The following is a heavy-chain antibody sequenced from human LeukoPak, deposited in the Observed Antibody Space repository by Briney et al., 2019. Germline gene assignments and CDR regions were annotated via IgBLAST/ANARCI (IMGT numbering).Heavy chain of an antibody. CDR1: GFTFSSYE. CDR2: ISSSGSTI. Sequence: GGSLKLSCEASGFTFSSYEMNWVRQAPGKGLEWVSYISSSGSTIYYADYVKGRFTISRDNAKNSLYLQMNSLRAEDTAVYYCARSLDSEYFQHWGQGTLVTVSS. V-gene: IGHV3-48*03. J-gene: IGHJ1*01. CDR3: ARSLDSEYFQH.